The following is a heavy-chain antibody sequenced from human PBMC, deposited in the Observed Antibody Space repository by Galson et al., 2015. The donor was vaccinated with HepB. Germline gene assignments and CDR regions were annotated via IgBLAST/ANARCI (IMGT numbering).Heavy chain of an antibody. CDR2: INAGNGNT. Sequence: SVKVSCKASGYTFTSYAMHWVRQAPGQRLEWMGWINAGNGNTKYSQKFQGRVTITRDTSASTAYMELSSLRSEDTAVYYCARDGEAIRYCSSTSCYPGGYWGQGTLVTVSS. D-gene: IGHD2-2*01. V-gene: IGHV1-3*01. CDR1: GYTFTSYA. J-gene: IGHJ4*02. CDR3: ARDGEAIRYCSSTSCYPGGY.